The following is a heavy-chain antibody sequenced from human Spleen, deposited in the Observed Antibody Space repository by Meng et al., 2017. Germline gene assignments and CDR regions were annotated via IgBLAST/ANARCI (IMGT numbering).Heavy chain of an antibody. J-gene: IGHJ4*02. Sequence: GESLKISCRTSGFTFTSYGMGWVRQAPGKGLEWVGRIESKTGGGTTDYAAPVKGRFTISRDDSKNTVYLQMNSLKTEDTAVYYCTGHIDYWGQGTLVTVSS. CDR2: IESKTGGGTT. CDR3: TGHIDY. V-gene: IGHV3-15*04. CDR1: GFTFTSYG.